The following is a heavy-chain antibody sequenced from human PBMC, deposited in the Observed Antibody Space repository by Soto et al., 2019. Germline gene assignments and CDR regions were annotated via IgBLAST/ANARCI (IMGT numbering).Heavy chain of an antibody. CDR1: GDSFTSYW. V-gene: IGHV5-51*01. J-gene: IGHJ6*02. CDR2: IYPGDSDT. D-gene: IGHD4-17*01. Sequence: PGEPLKISWNGSGDSFTSYWICWVRQMPWKGLEWMGIIYPGDSDTRYSPSFQGQVTISADKSISTAYLQWSSLKASDTAMYYCARLLQTTVYYYYGMDVWGQGTTVTVSS. CDR3: ARLLQTTVYYYYGMDV.